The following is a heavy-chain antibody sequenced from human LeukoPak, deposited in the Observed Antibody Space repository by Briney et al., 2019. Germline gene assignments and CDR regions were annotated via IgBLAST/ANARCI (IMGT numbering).Heavy chain of an antibody. CDR3: ARANDFWSGYFDY. CDR1: GFTFSSYG. D-gene: IGHD3-3*01. J-gene: IGHJ4*02. Sequence: GGSLRLSCVASGFTFSSYGMHWVRQAPGKGLEGVAVISYDGSNKYYADSVKGRFTISRDNSKNTLYLQMNSLRAEDTAVYYCARANDFWSGYFDYWGQGTLVTVSS. CDR2: ISYDGSNK. V-gene: IGHV3-30*03.